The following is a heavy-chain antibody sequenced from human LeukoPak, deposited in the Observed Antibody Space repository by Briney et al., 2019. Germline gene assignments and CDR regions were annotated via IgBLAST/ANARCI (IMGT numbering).Heavy chain of an antibody. V-gene: IGHV1-69*01. Sequence: ASVKVSCKASGGTFSSYAISWVRQAPGQGLEWMGGVIPIFGTANYAQKFQGRVTITADESTSTAYMELSSLRSEDTAVYYCARALNHYNFDAFDIWGQGTMVTVSS. CDR1: GGTFSSYA. CDR2: VIPIFGTA. CDR3: ARALNHYNFDAFDI. D-gene: IGHD1-1*01. J-gene: IGHJ3*02.